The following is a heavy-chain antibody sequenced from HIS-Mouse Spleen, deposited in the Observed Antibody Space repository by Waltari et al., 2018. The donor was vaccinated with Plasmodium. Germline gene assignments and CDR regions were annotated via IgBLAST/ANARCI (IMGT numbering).Heavy chain of an antibody. D-gene: IGHD2-15*01. V-gene: IGHV3-30-3*01. CDR3: ARDRRLAFDY. CDR2: ISYDGSNK. J-gene: IGHJ4*02. Sequence: QLQRLESGVGVVQTGRSLRTSCAASGFTLHCYAMHWVHQSPGKGLEWVAVISYDGSNKYYADSVKGRFTISRDNSKNTLYLQMNSLRAEDTAVYYCARDRRLAFDYWGQGTLVTVSS. CDR1: GFTLHCYA.